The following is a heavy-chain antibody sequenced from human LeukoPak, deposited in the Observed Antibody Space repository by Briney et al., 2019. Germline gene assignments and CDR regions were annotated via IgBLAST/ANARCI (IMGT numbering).Heavy chain of an antibody. D-gene: IGHD3-16*01. CDR3: ARDGRTLGFWGAHPYNWFDP. V-gene: IGHV1-18*01. CDR2: ISAYNGNT. J-gene: IGHJ5*02. Sequence: GASVKVSCKASGYTFTSYGISWVRQAPGQGLEWMGWISAYNGNTNYAQKLQGRVTMTTDTSTSTAYMELRSLRSDDTAVYYCARDGRTLGFWGAHPYNWFDPWGQGTLVTVSS. CDR1: GYTFTSYG.